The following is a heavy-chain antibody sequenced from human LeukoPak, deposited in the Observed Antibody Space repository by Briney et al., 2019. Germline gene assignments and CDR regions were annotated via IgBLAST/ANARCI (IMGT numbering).Heavy chain of an antibody. CDR2: INYSGIS. V-gene: IGHV4-59*11. CDR1: GVSINSHF. Sequence: SETLCLTCAVSGVSINSHFWNWIRQSPGKGLEWIGCINYSGISNYNPSLKSRATISVDTSKSQFSLNLNSVTAADTAVYFCAKDRGWLQFDYWGQGILVTVSS. J-gene: IGHJ4*02. D-gene: IGHD5-24*01. CDR3: AKDRGWLQFDY.